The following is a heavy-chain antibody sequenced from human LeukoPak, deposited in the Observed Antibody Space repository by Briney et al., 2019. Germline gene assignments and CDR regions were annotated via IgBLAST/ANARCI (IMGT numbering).Heavy chain of an antibody. J-gene: IGHJ4*02. D-gene: IGHD6-19*01. CDR1: GDGVSSNSAS. Sequence: SQTLSLSCAISGDGVSSNSASWNWIRQSPSRGLEWLGRTFYGSKWYNDYAVSVKSRITINPDTSKNQLSLQLNSVTSEDTAVYYCARGKAVSGSPTSFFDHWGQGMLVTVSS. CDR3: ARGKAVSGSPTSFFDH. V-gene: IGHV6-1*01. CDR2: TFYGSKWYN.